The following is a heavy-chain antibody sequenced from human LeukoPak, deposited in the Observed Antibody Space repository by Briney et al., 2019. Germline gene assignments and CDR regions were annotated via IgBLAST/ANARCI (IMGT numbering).Heavy chain of an antibody. CDR1: GFTFSNSD. CDR3: ASHNWFDP. V-gene: IGHV3-13*01. Sequence: PGGSLRLSCAASGFTFSNSDMHWVRQATGKGLEWVSAIGTVGDTYYPDSVKGRFTISRDNAKNTLYLQMNSLRAEDTAVYYCASHNWFDPWGQGTLVTVSS. J-gene: IGHJ5*02. CDR2: IGTVGDT.